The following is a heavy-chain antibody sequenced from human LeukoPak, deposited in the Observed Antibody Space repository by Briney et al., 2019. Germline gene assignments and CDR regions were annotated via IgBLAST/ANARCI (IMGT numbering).Heavy chain of an antibody. CDR1: GGSISSYY. V-gene: IGHV4-4*07. Sequence: SETLSLTCTVSGGSISSYYWSWIRQPAGKGLEWIGRIDTCGSTNYNPSLKSRVTMSVDTSKNQFSLKLSSVTAADTAVYYCARSSNDFWSGYYDLNWFDPWGQGTLVTVSS. D-gene: IGHD3-3*01. CDR3: ARSSNDFWSGYYDLNWFDP. CDR2: IDTCGST. J-gene: IGHJ5*02.